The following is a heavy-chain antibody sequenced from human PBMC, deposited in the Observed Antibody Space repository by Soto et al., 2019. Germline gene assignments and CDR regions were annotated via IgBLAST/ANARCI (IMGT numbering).Heavy chain of an antibody. CDR2: INPDSGGT. CDR1: GYTFTAYY. V-gene: IGHV1-2*02. J-gene: IGHJ4*02. D-gene: IGHD5-18*01. Sequence: GASVKVSCKTSGYTFTAYYVHWVRQVPGQGLEWMGWINPDSGGTNYAQKFQGSVTMTSDTSITTAYIELTRLQSDDTAIYYCARHIRYTYGYFPRYIDQWGQGTLVTSPQ. CDR3: ARHIRYTYGYFPRYIDQ.